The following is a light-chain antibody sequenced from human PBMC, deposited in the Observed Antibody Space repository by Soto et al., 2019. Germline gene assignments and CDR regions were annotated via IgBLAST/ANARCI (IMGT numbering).Light chain of an antibody. CDR2: KAS. CDR1: QTISSW. CDR3: QHYKSYSEA. Sequence: DIQMTQSPSTLSGSVGDRVTITCRASQTISSWLAWYQQKPGKAPKLLIYKASTLKSGVPSRFSGSGSGTEFTVTISSLQPHDFATYYCQHYKSYSEAFGQGTKGELK. V-gene: IGKV1-5*03. J-gene: IGKJ1*01.